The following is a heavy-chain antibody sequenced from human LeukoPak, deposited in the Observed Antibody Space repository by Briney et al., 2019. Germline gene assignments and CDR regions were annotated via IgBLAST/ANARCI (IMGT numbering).Heavy chain of an antibody. V-gene: IGHV3-23*01. CDR1: GFTFSSYA. J-gene: IGHJ4*02. CDR2: IGGSDGRT. D-gene: IGHD2-15*01. CDR3: AKVQHGGGFLFFDY. Sequence: PGGSLRLSCAASGFTFSSYAMTWIRRAPGKGLEWVSTIGGSDGRTYYADSVKGRFTISRDNSKNTLYLQMNGLRAEDTAVYYCAKVQHGGGFLFFDYWGQGTPVTVSS.